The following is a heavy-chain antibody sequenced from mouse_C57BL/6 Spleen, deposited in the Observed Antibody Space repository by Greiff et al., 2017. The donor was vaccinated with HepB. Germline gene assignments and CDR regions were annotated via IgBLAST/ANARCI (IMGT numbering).Heavy chain of an antibody. CDR2: INYDGSST. CDR1: GFTFSDYY. D-gene: IGHD2-4*01. J-gene: IGHJ2*01. Sequence: EVHLVESEGGLVQPGSSMKLSCTASGFTFSDYYMAWVRQVPEKGLEWVANINYDGSSTYYLDSLKSRFIISRDNAKNILYLQMSSLKSEDTATYYCARGDYDYDGLLDYWGQGTTLTVSS. V-gene: IGHV5-16*01. CDR3: ARGDYDYDGLLDY.